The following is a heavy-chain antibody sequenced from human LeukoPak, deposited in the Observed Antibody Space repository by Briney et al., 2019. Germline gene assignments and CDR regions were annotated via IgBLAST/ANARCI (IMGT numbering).Heavy chain of an antibody. CDR2: IIPIFGTA. V-gene: IGHV1-69*05. Sequence: SVKVSCKASGGTFSSYAISWVRQAPGQGLEWMGGIIPIFGTANYAQKFQGRVTITTDESTSTAYMELSSLRSEDTAVYYCARSHPIAAQIGYFVYWGQGTLVTVSS. D-gene: IGHD6-6*01. CDR3: ARSHPIAAQIGYFVY. CDR1: GGTFSSYA. J-gene: IGHJ4*02.